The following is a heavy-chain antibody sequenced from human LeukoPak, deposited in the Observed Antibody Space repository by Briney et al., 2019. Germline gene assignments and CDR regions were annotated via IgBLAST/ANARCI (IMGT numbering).Heavy chain of an antibody. CDR3: ARERGEDYDSSGYPD. CDR1: GYTFTSYG. CDR2: ISAYNGNT. V-gene: IGHV1-18*01. D-gene: IGHD3-22*01. J-gene: IGHJ4*02. Sequence: ASVKVSCKASGYTFTSYGISWVRQAPGQGLEWMGWISAYNGNTNYAQKLQGRVTMTTDTSTSTAYMELRSLRSEDTAVYYCARERGEDYDSSGYPDWGQGTLVTVSS.